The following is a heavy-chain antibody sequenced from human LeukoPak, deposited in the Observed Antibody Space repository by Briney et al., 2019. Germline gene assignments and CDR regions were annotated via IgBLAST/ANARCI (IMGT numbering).Heavy chain of an antibody. J-gene: IGHJ2*01. Sequence: ASVKVSCKASGYTFTGYYMHWVRQAPGQGLEWMGWINPNSGGTNYAQKFQGRVTMTRDTSISTAFMELSRLRSDDTAVYYCARGAHYGDYGNWYFDLWGRGTLVTVSS. D-gene: IGHD4-17*01. CDR2: INPNSGGT. V-gene: IGHV1-2*02. CDR3: ARGAHYGDYGNWYFDL. CDR1: GYTFTGYY.